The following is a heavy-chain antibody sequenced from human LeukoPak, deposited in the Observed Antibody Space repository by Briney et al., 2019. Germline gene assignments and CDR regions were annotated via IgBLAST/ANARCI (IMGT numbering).Heavy chain of an antibody. CDR1: GDSITSSA. D-gene: IGHD1-26*01. CDR2: IPYDGSNK. J-gene: IGHJ6*02. CDR3: ASRPDAHKGGSYYLNYYYYGMDV. Sequence: PSETLSLTCTVSGDSITSSAFYWGWVRQAPGKGLEWVAVIPYDGSNKYYADSVKGRFTISRDNSKNTLYLQMNSLRAEDTAVYYCASRPDAHKGGSYYLNYYYYGMDVWGQGTTVTVSS. V-gene: IGHV3-30-3*01.